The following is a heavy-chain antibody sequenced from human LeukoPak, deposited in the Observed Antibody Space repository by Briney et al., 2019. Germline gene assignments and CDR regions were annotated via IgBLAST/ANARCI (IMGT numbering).Heavy chain of an antibody. D-gene: IGHD2-21*02. Sequence: ASVKVSCKVSGHTLSELPMYWVRQAPGEGLEWMGGFDPENDERIYAQKFRGRVTMTEDTSTNTAYMELSSLRSDDTAVYYCTTEVTSIVPDYWGQGTLVTVSS. CDR3: TTEVTSIVPDY. V-gene: IGHV1-24*01. J-gene: IGHJ4*02. CDR1: GHTLSELP. CDR2: FDPENDER.